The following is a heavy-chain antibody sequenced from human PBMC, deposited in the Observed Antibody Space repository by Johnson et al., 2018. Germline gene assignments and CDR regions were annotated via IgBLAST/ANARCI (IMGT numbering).Heavy chain of an antibody. CDR1: GFTFSSYG. CDR2: IGYDGSNK. CDR3: TTALIEEDAFDI. V-gene: IGHV3-33*01. J-gene: IGHJ3*02. Sequence: QVQLVQSGGGLVQPGRSLRLPCAASGFTFSSYGMHWVRQAPGKGLEWVAVIGYDGSNKYSADSVKGRFTISRDNSKHTLYLQMNSLKTEDTAVYYCTTALIEEDAFDIWGQGTMVTVSS.